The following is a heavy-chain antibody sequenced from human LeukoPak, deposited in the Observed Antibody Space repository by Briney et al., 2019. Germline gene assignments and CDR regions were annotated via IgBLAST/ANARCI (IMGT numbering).Heavy chain of an antibody. CDR3: TRRLDD. Sequence: PGGSLRLSCLTSGFTLSTNAMSWVRQAPGKGLEWISGISGSGASTYYADSVKGRFTISRDDSRNTLYLQMNSLRGDDTAVYYCTRRLDDWGQGTLVTVSS. J-gene: IGHJ4*02. CDR2: ISGSGAST. V-gene: IGHV3-23*01. CDR1: GFTLSTNA. D-gene: IGHD3-16*01.